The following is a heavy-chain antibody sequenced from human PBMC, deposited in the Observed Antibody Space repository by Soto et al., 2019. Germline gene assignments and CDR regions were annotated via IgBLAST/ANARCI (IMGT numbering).Heavy chain of an antibody. CDR1: GYTFTGHY. CDR3: GRGRSGQIVVFY. Sequence: GASVKVSCKASGYTFTGHYIHWVRQAPEQGPEWMGEIGPESGATRYAQKFQGRVTMTRDTSITTVYMELKNLSPDDTAVYYCGRGRSGQIVVFYWVQGTTVTVYS. V-gene: IGHV1-2*02. CDR2: IGPESGAT. D-gene: IGHD1-26*01. J-gene: IGHJ4*02.